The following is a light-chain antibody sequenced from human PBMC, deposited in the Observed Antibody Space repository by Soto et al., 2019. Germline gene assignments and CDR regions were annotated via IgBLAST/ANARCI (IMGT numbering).Light chain of an antibody. CDR3: QSYDSSLSVL. V-gene: IGLV1-40*01. Sequence: QSVLTQPPSVSGAPGQRVTISCTGSSSDVHWYQQLPGTAPKLLIYGNSNRPSGVPDRFSGSKSGTSAPLAITGLQAEDEADYYCQSYDSSLSVLFGGGTKLTVL. CDR2: GNS. J-gene: IGLJ2*01. CDR1: SSD.